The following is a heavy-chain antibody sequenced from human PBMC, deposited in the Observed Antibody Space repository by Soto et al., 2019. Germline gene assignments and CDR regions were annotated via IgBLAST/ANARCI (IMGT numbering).Heavy chain of an antibody. Sequence: PGESLKISCKGSGYSFTSYWIGWVRQMPGKGLEWMGIIYPGDSDTRYSPSFQGQVTISADKSISTAYLQWSSLKASDTAMYYCARHGRSGYYFSGGEGRIDYWGQGTLVTVSS. CDR2: IYPGDSDT. CDR3: ARHGRSGYYFSGGEGRIDY. CDR1: GYSFTSYW. V-gene: IGHV5-51*01. D-gene: IGHD3-22*01. J-gene: IGHJ4*02.